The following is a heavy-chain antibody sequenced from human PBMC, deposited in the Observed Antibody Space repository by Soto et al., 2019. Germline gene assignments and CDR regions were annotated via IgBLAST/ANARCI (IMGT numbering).Heavy chain of an antibody. V-gene: IGHV3-23*01. CDR2: FNGNGGGT. CDR3: AKDNSLHWFDP. Sequence: EVQLLESGGGLVQPGGSLRLAFATSGFSFSTYAMTWVRQAPGKGLEWVSTFNGNGGGTYYAYSVKGRFTISRDNSKNTLYLQMDSLRAEDTATYYCAKDNSLHWFDPWGQGTLVTVSS. D-gene: IGHD2-15*01. J-gene: IGHJ5*02. CDR1: GFSFSTYA.